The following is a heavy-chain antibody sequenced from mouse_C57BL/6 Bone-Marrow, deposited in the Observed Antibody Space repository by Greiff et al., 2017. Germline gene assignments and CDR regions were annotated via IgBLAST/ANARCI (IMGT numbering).Heavy chain of an antibody. CDR1: GFNIKDDY. J-gene: IGHJ2*01. D-gene: IGHD4-1*02. V-gene: IGHV14-4*01. CDR2: IDPENGDT. CDR3: TPTGYYFDY. Sequence: VQLQQSGAELVRPGASVKLSCTASGFNIKDDYMHWVKQRPEQGLEWIGWIDPENGDTEYASKFQGKATITADTSSNTAYLQLSSLTSEDTAVYYCTPTGYYFDYWGTGTTLTVSS.